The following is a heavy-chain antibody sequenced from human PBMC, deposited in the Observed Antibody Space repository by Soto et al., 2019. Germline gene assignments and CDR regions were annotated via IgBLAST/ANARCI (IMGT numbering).Heavy chain of an antibody. CDR3: ARSLVGPNWFDP. D-gene: IGHD3-10*01. CDR1: GGSFSGYY. CDR2: INHSGST. J-gene: IGHJ5*02. V-gene: IGHV4-34*01. Sequence: QVQLQQWGAGLLKPSETLSLTCAVYGGSFSGYYWSWIRQPPGKGLEWIGEINHSGSTNYNPSLKSRVTISVDTSKNQFSLKLSSVTAADTAVYYCARSLVGPNWFDPWGQGTLVTVSS.